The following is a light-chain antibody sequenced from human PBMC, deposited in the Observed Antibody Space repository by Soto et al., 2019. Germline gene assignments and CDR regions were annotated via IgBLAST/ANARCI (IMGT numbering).Light chain of an antibody. CDR3: QQYGTSPQP. V-gene: IGKV3-20*01. CDR1: QSISGTY. J-gene: IGKJ5*01. CDR2: DIS. Sequence: IVLTQSPGTLSLSPGERATFSCRASQSISGTYLAWYQQRPGQAPRLLIYDISNRATGIPDRFSGSGSGADFTLTISRLEPEDFAVYYCQQYGTSPQPFGQGTRLEIK.